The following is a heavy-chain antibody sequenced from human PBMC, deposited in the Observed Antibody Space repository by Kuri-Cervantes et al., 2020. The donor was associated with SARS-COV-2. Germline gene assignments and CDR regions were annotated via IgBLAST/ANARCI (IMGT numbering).Heavy chain of an antibody. D-gene: IGHD1-26*01. CDR2: ISAYNLKT. Sequence: ASVKVSCKASGFIFTSYGISWVRQAPGQGLEWMGWISAYNLKTIYARKVQDRVTMTVDTNTDTAFMGVRSLRSDDTAVYYCARDRWDAILDYWGQGTLVTVSS. CDR1: GFIFTSYG. V-gene: IGHV1-18*04. CDR3: ARDRWDAILDY. J-gene: IGHJ4*02.